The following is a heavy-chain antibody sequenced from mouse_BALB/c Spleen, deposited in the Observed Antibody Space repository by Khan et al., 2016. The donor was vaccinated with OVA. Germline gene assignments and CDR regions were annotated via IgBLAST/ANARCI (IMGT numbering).Heavy chain of an antibody. J-gene: IGHJ3*01. CDR3: AIIYYGYDWFTY. CDR1: GLSLTNYG. V-gene: IGHV2-3*01. D-gene: IGHD2-2*01. CDR2: IWGDGST. Sequence: QVQLKESGPGLVAPSQSLSITCTVSGLSLTNYGISWIRQPPGKGLEWLGVIWGDGSTNYHSALLSRLSINKDNSKSQVFLQLNSLQTDDTATYYCAIIYYGYDWFTYWGQGTLVTVSA.